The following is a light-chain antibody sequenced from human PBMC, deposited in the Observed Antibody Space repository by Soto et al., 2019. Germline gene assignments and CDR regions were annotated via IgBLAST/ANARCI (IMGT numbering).Light chain of an antibody. V-gene: IGKV1-5*03. Sequence: DIQMTPSPSTLSTYVGDRVTITCRASQSISSWLAWYQQKPGKAPKLLIYKASSLESGVPSRFSGSGSGTEFTLTISSLQPDDFATYYCHQYGTFGQGTKVDIK. CDR2: KAS. CDR3: HQYGT. CDR1: QSISSW. J-gene: IGKJ1*01.